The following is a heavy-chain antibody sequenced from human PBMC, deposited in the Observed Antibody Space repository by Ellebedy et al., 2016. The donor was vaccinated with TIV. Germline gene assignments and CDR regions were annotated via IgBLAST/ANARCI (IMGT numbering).Heavy chain of an antibody. D-gene: IGHD5/OR15-5a*01. CDR3: ARTSRGRDLPSVYFDP. Sequence: SGPTLVKPTETLTLTCTVSGFSLSNVKMGVSWIRQPPGKALEWLAHIFSNDEQSSLPSLNSRLTISKDTSKRQVVLALTNVDPADTATYYCARTSRGRDLPSVYFDPWGQGTLVTVSS. CDR2: IFSNDEQ. V-gene: IGHV2-26*01. CDR1: GFSLSNVKMG. J-gene: IGHJ5*02.